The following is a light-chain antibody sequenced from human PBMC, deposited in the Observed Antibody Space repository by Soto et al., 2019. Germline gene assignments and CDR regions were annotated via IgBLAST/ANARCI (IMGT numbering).Light chain of an antibody. CDR3: QQLNSYPVT. J-gene: IGKJ4*01. Sequence: DIQLTQSPSFLSASVGDRVSITSRASQGITSFLAWYQQIPGKAPKLLIYTASTLQSGVTPRFSGSGSGPEFKLTISSLQPEDFGTYYCQQLNSYPVTFGGGTRVAIK. CDR1: QGITSF. V-gene: IGKV1-9*01. CDR2: TAS.